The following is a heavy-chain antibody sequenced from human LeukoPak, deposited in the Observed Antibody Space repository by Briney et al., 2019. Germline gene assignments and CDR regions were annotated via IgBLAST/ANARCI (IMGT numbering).Heavy chain of an antibody. V-gene: IGHV1-24*01. CDR2: FDPEDGKT. Sequence: GASVKVSCKVSGYTLTELSMQWVRQAPGKGLEWMGGFDPEDGKTIYAQKFQGRVTMTEDTSTDTAYMELSSLRSEDTAVYYCATRPYETSGYYYYYFDYWGRGTLVTVSS. CDR3: ATRPYETSGYYYYYFDY. D-gene: IGHD3-22*01. CDR1: GYTLTELS. J-gene: IGHJ4*02.